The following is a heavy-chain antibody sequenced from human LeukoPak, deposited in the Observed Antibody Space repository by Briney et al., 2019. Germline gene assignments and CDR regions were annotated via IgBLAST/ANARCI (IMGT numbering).Heavy chain of an antibody. V-gene: IGHV3-74*01. D-gene: IGHD3-16*01. CDR1: GFTFSDYW. CDR3: ARAGAYRFDY. CDR2: INTDTRGT. Sequence: EGSLRLSCAASGFTFSDYWMHWVRQAPGKGLVWVSIINTDTRGTYYADSVKGRFTISRDNAKNTLYLQMNSLRAEDTAVYYCARAGAYRFDYWGQGTLVTVSS. J-gene: IGHJ4*02.